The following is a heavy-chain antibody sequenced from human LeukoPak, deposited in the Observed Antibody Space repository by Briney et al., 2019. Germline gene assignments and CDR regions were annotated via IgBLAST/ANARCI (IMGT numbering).Heavy chain of an antibody. Sequence: GASVRVSCKASGYTFTSYYMHWVRQAPGQGLEWMGIINPSGGSTSYAQKFQGRVTMTRDTSTSTVYMELSSLRSEDTAVYYCARESYGDYFDYWGQGTLVTVSS. V-gene: IGHV1-46*01. J-gene: IGHJ4*02. CDR3: ARESYGDYFDY. D-gene: IGHD2-8*01. CDR1: GYTFTSYY. CDR2: INPSGGST.